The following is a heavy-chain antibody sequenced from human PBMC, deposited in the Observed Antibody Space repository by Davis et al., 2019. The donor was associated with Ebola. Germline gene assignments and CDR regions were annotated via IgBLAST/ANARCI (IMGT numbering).Heavy chain of an antibody. D-gene: IGHD3-9*01. Sequence: SVTVSCPTSGGSFSSHPISWVRQAPRQGLEWMGGIIPIFDTPHYAQKFQGRITITADASTSTAYMELSSLRSEDTATYFCARDFDGGNYYFDYWGPGTPVTVSS. CDR3: ARDFDGGNYYFDY. V-gene: IGHV1-69*13. CDR1: GGSFSSHP. CDR2: IIPIFDTP. J-gene: IGHJ4*02.